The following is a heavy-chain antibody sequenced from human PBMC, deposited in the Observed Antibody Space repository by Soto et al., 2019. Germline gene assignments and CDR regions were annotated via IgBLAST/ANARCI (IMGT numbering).Heavy chain of an antibody. CDR2: IFSDAER. Sequence: KESGPVLVNPTETLTLTCTISGFSLSNGRMGVSWIRQSPGKALEWLAHIFSDAERSYSSSMQSRLTISTDTSGTQVVLSMTNMDPVDTGTYFCVRMNADTYSHYYAMDVWGQGTTVTVSS. CDR3: VRMNADTYSHYYAMDV. D-gene: IGHD1-1*01. CDR1: GFSLSNGRMG. V-gene: IGHV2-26*03. J-gene: IGHJ6*02.